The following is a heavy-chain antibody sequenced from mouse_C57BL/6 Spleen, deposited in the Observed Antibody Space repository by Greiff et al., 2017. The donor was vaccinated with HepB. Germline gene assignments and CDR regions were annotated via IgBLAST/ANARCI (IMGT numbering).Heavy chain of an antibody. D-gene: IGHD2-10*01. CDR2: IDPSDSYT. J-gene: IGHJ4*01. V-gene: IGHV1-50*01. Sequence: QVQLKQPGAELVKPGASVKLSCKASGYTFTSYWMQWVKQRPGQGLEWIGEIDPSDSYTNYNQKFKGKATLTVDTSSSTAYMQLSSLTSEDSAVYYCARAYSSMDYWGQGTSVTVSS. CDR1: GYTFTSYW. CDR3: ARAYSSMDY.